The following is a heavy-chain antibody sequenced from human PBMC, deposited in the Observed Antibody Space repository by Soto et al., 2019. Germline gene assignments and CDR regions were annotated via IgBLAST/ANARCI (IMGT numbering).Heavy chain of an antibody. J-gene: IGHJ4*02. CDR1: GFSFSSYA. CDR3: VRALYLYDREILNELDY. Sequence: QVHLVESGGGVVPPGRSLRLSCGASGFSFSSYAMHWVRQAPGKGLEWVAAIWFDGSNKFLADSVKGRFTISRDNSKNTLYLQMNDLRAEDTAVYYCVRALYLYDREILNELDYWGQGTLVTVSS. CDR2: IWFDGSNK. D-gene: IGHD3-22*01. V-gene: IGHV3-33*01.